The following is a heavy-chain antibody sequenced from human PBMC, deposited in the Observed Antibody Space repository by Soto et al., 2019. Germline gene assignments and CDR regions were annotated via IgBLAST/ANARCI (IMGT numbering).Heavy chain of an antibody. CDR3: VNAGSVGCASAY. Sequence: EVQLVESGGGLVQPGGSLRLSCAASGFPFSSYWMHWVRQAPGKGLVWVSRIRSDGSSTSYADSVKDRFSNSRDNAKNRASIQMSCMGGDDLAWYCRVNAGSVGCASAYWGQGTLVTVSS. CDR2: IRSDGSST. V-gene: IGHV3-74*01. D-gene: IGHD1-26*01. CDR1: GFPFSSYW. J-gene: IGHJ4*02.